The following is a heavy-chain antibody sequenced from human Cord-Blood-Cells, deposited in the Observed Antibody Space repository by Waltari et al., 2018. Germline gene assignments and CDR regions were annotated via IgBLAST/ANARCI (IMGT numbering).Heavy chain of an antibody. Sequence: QVQLVQSGAEVKKPGASVKVSCKASGYTFTGYYMHWVRQSPGQGLEWMGWINPNSGGTNNAQKFQGRGTMTRDTSISTAYMELSRLRSDETAVYYCARGYCSSTSCYDAFDIWGQGTMVTVSS. CDR2: INPNSGGT. V-gene: IGHV1-2*02. J-gene: IGHJ3*02. D-gene: IGHD2-2*01. CDR1: GYTFTGYY. CDR3: ARGYCSSTSCYDAFDI.